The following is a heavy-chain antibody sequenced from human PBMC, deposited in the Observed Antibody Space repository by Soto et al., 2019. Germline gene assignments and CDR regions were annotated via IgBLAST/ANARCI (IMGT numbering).Heavy chain of an antibody. D-gene: IGHD4-17*01. CDR1: GDSINNRSYY. CDR3: ARQRTSVVPQAYFSS. J-gene: IGHJ4*02. Sequence: PSETLSLTCTVTGDSINNRSYYWGWIRQPPGKGLEWIGSIYYSGSTYNNPSLKSRVSMSVDTSKNQFSLKLRSVTAADTALYYCARQRTSVVPQAYFSSRGQGPLVTVS. V-gene: IGHV4-39*01. CDR2: IYYSGST.